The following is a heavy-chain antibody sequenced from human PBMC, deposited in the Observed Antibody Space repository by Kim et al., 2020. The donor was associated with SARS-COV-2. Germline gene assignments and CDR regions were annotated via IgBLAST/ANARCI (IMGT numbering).Heavy chain of an antibody. J-gene: IGHJ4*02. D-gene: IGHD3-9*01. Sequence: SETLSLTCTVSGYSISSGYYWGWIRQPPGKGLEWIGSIYHSGSTYYNPSLKSRVTISVDTSKNQFSLKLSSVTAADTAVYYCVSELRYFDVRYYFDYWGQGTLVTVSS. V-gene: IGHV4-38-2*02. CDR3: VSELRYFDVRYYFDY. CDR1: GYSISSGYY. CDR2: IYHSGST.